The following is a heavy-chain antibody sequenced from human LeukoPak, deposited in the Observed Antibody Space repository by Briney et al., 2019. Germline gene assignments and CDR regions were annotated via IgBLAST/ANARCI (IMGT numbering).Heavy chain of an antibody. CDR3: ARADGTGGPYDY. V-gene: IGHV3-30*02. D-gene: IGHD3/OR15-3a*01. CDR1: GFSFNNYG. Sequence: GGSLRLSCAASGFSFNNYGIHWVRQAPGKGLEWVTFMQYDGSDKFYADSVKGRFSISRDNSKNTLYLQMNSLRAEDTAVYYCARADGTGGPYDYWGQGTLVTVSS. J-gene: IGHJ4*02. CDR2: MQYDGSDK.